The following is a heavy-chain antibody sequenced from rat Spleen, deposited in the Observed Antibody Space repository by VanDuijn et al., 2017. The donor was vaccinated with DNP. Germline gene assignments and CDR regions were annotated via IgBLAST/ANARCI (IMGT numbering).Heavy chain of an antibody. D-gene: IGHD1-10*01. CDR2: ISASGGST. J-gene: IGHJ2*01. Sequence: EVQLVESGGGLVQPKESLKISCAASGFTFSYYGMAWVRQAPKKGLEWVASISASGGSTSYRDSVKGRFTISRDNAKSTLYLQRDSLRSEDTATYYCVTHNNYDCWGQGVMVTVSS. CDR3: VTHNNYDC. V-gene: IGHV5-25*01. CDR1: GFTFSYYG.